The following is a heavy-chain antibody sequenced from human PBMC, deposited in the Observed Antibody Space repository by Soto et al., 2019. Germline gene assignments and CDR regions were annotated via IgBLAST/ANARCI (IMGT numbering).Heavy chain of an antibody. Sequence: QVQLQESGPGLVKPSQTLSLTCTVSGGSISSGGYYWSWIRQHPGKGLEWIGYIYYSGSTYYNPSLKSRVTISVDTSKNQFSQKLSSVTDADTAVYYCARCFTIEYSSSSRAFDIWGQGTMVTVSS. V-gene: IGHV4-31*03. D-gene: IGHD6-6*01. CDR3: ARCFTIEYSSSSRAFDI. CDR2: IYYSGST. J-gene: IGHJ3*02. CDR1: GGSISSGGYY.